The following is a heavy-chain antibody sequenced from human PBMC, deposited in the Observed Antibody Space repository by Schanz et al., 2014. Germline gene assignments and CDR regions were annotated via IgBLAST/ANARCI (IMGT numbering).Heavy chain of an antibody. CDR1: GFTVSNSY. CDR3: ARAQGVIRLYYGVDV. Sequence: VQLLQSGGALVQPGGSLRLSCAASGFTVSNSYIHWVRQAPGKGLEWVSTIYSSGSTYYADSVRGRFTITRDNSMNTVYLQMNSLRSDDAAVYYYARAQGVIRLYYGVDVWGQGTTVTVSS. CDR2: IYSSGST. D-gene: IGHD3-10*01. V-gene: IGHV3-53*04. J-gene: IGHJ6*02.